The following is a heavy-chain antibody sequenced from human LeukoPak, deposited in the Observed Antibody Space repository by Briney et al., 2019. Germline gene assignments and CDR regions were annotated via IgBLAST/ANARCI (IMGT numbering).Heavy chain of an antibody. D-gene: IGHD6-6*01. CDR1: GFSFSSYG. V-gene: IGHV3-21*01. Sequence: GGSLRLSSVAFGFSFSSYGMNWVRQAPGKGLEWVSSITSSISYIYYADSVKGRFTISRDNAKNSLYLQRSSLGSVDTAVYYCARSYSSSRGTFDYWGQGTLVTVSS. J-gene: IGHJ4*02. CDR2: ITSSISYI. CDR3: ARSYSSSRGTFDY.